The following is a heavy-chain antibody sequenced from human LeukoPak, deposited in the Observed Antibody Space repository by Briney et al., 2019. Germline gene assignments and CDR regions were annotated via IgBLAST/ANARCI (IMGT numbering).Heavy chain of an antibody. CDR3: AKGPDSSGYYSLDY. J-gene: IGHJ4*02. Sequence: PGRSLRLSCAASGFTFSNYDMHWVRQAPGKGLEWVAIISYDGSNKYYADSVKGRFTISRDNSKNTLYQQMNSLRAEDTAVYYCAKGPDSSGYYSLDYWGQGTLVTVSS. V-gene: IGHV3-30*18. CDR1: GFTFSNYD. CDR2: ISYDGSNK. D-gene: IGHD3-22*01.